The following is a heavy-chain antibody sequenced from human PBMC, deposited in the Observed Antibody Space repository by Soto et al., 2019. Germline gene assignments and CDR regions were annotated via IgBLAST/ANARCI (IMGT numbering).Heavy chain of an antibody. V-gene: IGHV5-51*03. D-gene: IGHD3-10*01. CDR2: IYPGDSDT. CDR3: ARHDAPSVIYYYYGMDV. CDR1: GYTFTSYW. J-gene: IGHJ6*02. Sequence: PGESLKISCKRSGYTFTSYWIGWVRQMPGKGLEWMGIIYPGDSDTRYSPSFQGQVTISADKSISTAYLQWSSLKASDTAIYYCARHDAPSVIYYYYGMDVWGQGTKVTVSS.